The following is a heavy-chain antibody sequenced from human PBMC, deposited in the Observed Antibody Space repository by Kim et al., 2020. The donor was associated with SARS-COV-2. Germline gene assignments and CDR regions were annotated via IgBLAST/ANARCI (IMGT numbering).Heavy chain of an antibody. Sequence: GGSLRLSCAASGFTFSGSAMHWVRQASGKGLEWVGRIRSKANSYATAYAASVKGRFTISRDDSKNTAYLQMNSLKTEDTAVYYCTRRGYYYDSSGYYTSFDYWGQGTLVTVSS. CDR2: IRSKANSYAT. J-gene: IGHJ4*02. V-gene: IGHV3-73*01. D-gene: IGHD3-22*01. CDR3: TRRGYYYDSSGYYTSFDY. CDR1: GFTFSGSA.